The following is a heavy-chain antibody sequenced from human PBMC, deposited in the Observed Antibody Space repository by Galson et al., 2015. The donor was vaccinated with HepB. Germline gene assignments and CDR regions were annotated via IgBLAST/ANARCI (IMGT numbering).Heavy chain of an antibody. CDR3: AGDPVPSTTPTGYFDL. D-gene: IGHD2-2*01. Sequence: SVKVSCKASGYTFTGYYMHWVRQAPGQGLEWMGWINPNSGGTNYAQKFQGRVTMTRDTSISTAYMELSRLRSDDTAVYYCAGDPVPSTTPTGYFDLWGRGTLVTVSS. V-gene: IGHV1-2*02. CDR2: INPNSGGT. J-gene: IGHJ2*01. CDR1: GYTFTGYY.